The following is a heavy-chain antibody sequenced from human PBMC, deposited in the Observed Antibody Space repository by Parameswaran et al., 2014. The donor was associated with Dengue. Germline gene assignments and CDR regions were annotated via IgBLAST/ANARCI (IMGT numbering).Heavy chain of an antibody. J-gene: IGHJ5*02. D-gene: IGHD3-10*01. CDR3: ASDWGGSGRWFDP. V-gene: IGHV1-18*01. Sequence: WVRQAPGQGLEWVGWIGAYNRNSNYAQKFQDRVTMTTDTFTSTTYMELRSLRSDDTAVYYCASDWGGSGRWFDPWGQGTLVTVSS. CDR2: IGAYNRNS.